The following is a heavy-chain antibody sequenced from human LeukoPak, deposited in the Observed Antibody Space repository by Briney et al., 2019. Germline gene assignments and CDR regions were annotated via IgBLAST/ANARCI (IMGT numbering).Heavy chain of an antibody. J-gene: IGHJ6*03. D-gene: IGHD1-26*01. CDR1: GFTFRSYG. CDR2: IRYDGNNK. CDR3: AKGGGWEVQYYYYYMDV. V-gene: IGHV3-30*02. Sequence: GGSLRLSCAASGFTFRSYGMHWVRQAPGKGLEWVAFIRYDGNNKYYADSVKGRFTIFRDNSRNTLYLQMNSLRAEDTAVYYCAKGGGWEVQYYYYYMDVWGKGTTVTISS.